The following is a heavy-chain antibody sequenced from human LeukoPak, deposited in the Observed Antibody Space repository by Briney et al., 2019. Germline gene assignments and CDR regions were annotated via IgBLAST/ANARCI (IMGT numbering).Heavy chain of an antibody. J-gene: IGHJ3*02. Sequence: PGGSLRLSCAASGFTFDDYAMHWVRQAPGKGLEWVSLISWDGGGTYYAGSVKGRFTISRDNSKNSLYLQMNSLRAEDTALYYCAKAQWGDIVVVPAARADAFDIWGQGTMVTVSS. CDR1: GFTFDDYA. CDR3: AKAQWGDIVVVPAARADAFDI. D-gene: IGHD2-2*01. V-gene: IGHV3-43D*04. CDR2: ISWDGGGT.